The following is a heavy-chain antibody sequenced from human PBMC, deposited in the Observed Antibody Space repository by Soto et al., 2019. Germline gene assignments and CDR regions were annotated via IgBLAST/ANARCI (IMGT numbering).Heavy chain of an antibody. D-gene: IGHD5-18*01. CDR2: IYYRGRP. CDR1: GGSLSSGDYY. J-gene: IGHJ6*02. V-gene: IGHV4-30-4*01. Sequence: QVQLQESGPGLVKPSQTLSLTCTVSGGSLSSGDYYWSWIRQPPGKGLEWIGYIYYRGRPSYHPSLKIRVTISVDTSNNQFSPKLSSVTAADTAVYYCARASPVVTDVWGQGTTVTVAS. CDR3: ARASPVVTDV.